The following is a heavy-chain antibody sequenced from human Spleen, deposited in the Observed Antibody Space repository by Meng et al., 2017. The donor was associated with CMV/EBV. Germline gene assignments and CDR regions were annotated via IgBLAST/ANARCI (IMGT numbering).Heavy chain of an antibody. D-gene: IGHD2-2*01. V-gene: IGHV3-30*04. J-gene: IGHJ4*02. Sequence: SRITLRTCAIHWVRQAPGKGLEWLSVISDDGTNKYYADSLKGRFTISRDNSKNTVSLQMNSLRGEDTAVYYCAKCTNTNCYANKFDSWGQGTLVTVSS. CDR3: AKCTNTNCYANKFDS. CDR2: ISDDGTNK. CDR1: RITLRTCA.